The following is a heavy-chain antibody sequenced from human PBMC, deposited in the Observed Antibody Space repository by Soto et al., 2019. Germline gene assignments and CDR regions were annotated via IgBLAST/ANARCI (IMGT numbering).Heavy chain of an antibody. Sequence: QVQLQESGPGLVKPSETLSLTCTVSGGSISSYYWSWIRQPPGKGLEWIGYIYYSGSTNYNPSLKSRVTISVDTSKNQFSLKLSSVTAADTAVYYCARAGIAAAAFDPWGQGTLVTVSS. CDR1: GGSISSYY. CDR3: ARAGIAAAAFDP. J-gene: IGHJ5*02. V-gene: IGHV4-59*01. D-gene: IGHD6-13*01. CDR2: IYYSGST.